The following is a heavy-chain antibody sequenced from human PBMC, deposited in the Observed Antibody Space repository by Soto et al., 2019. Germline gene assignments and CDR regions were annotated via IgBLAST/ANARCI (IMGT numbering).Heavy chain of an antibody. CDR1: GGSISSGGNY. D-gene: IGHD6-13*01. CDR2: IYYSGST. J-gene: IGHJ6*02. CDR3: ARDPSIADFYGMDV. V-gene: IGHV4-31*03. Sequence: QVQLQESGPGLVKPSQTLSLTCSVSGGSISSGGNYWNWIRQHPGKGLEWIGYIYYSGSTYYNPSLXRXVXXSVDTSKDQFSLKLSSVTAADTAVYYCARDPSIADFYGMDVWGQGTTVTVSS.